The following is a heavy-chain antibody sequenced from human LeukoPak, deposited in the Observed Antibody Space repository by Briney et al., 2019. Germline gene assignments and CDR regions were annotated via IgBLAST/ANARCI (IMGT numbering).Heavy chain of an antibody. CDR3: ARASVEHRIVARDYFDY. J-gene: IGHJ4*02. CDR1: GYSINNAHY. CDR2: ISQSGIA. D-gene: IGHD2-15*01. Sequence: SETLSLTCGVSGYSINNAHYWAWIRQPPGKGLEWIGNISQSGIASYNPSLKSRVTMSLDTSKNQFSLNLKSVTAADTAVYFCARASVEHRIVARDYFDYWGQGTLVTVSS. V-gene: IGHV4-38-2*01.